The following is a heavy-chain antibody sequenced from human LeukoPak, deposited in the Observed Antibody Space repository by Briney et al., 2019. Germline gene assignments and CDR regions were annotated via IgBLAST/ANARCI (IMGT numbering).Heavy chain of an antibody. CDR3: AKRGVVIRVILVGFHKEAYYFDS. CDR2: ISDTGGRT. V-gene: IGHV3-23*01. D-gene: IGHD3-22*01. Sequence: GGSLRLSCAVSGITLSNYGMTWVRQAPGKGMEWVAGISDTGGRTNYADSVKGRFTISRDNPKNTLYLQMNSLRAEDTAVYFCAKRGVVIRVILVGFHKEAYYFDSWGQGALVTVSS. CDR1: GITLSNYG. J-gene: IGHJ4*02.